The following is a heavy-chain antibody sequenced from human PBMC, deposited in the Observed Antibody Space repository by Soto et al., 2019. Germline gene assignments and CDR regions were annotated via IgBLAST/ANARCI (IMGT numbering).Heavy chain of an antibody. CDR3: ARDRFYDSSGDLYYYYYGMDV. D-gene: IGHD3-22*01. CDR1: GFTFSSYA. J-gene: IGHJ6*02. Sequence: GGSLRLSCAASGFTFSSYAMHWVRQAPGKGLEWVAVISYDGSNKYYADSVKGRFTISRDNSKNTLYLQMNSLRAEDTAVYYCARDRFYDSSGDLYYYYYGMDVWGQGTTVTVSS. V-gene: IGHV3-30-3*01. CDR2: ISYDGSNK.